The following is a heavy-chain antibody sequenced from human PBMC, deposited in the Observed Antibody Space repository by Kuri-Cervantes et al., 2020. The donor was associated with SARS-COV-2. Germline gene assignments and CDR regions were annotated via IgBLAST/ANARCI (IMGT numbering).Heavy chain of an antibody. CDR2: IYYSGST. V-gene: IGHV4-61*01. CDR1: GYSISSGYY. CDR3: AIGDAILGTDAFDV. D-gene: IGHD1-26*01. J-gene: IGHJ3*01. Sequence: ESLKISCAVSGYSISSGYYWGWIRQPPGKGLEWIGYIYYSGSTNYNPSLKSRVTISVDTFKSQFSLKLSSVTAADTAVYYCAIGDAILGTDAFDVWGQGTMVTVSS.